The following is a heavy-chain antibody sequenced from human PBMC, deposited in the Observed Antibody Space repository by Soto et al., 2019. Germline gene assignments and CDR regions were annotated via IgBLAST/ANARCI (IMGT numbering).Heavy chain of an antibody. Sequence: GGSLRLSCAASGFTVSDAWMSWVRQAPGKGLDWVGRIKSKSDGGTTEYAAPVRGRFTISRDDSKNTLYLQMNSLKTEDTAVYYCTTDLWRIAVVVGSTGYFNPWGQGT. CDR1: GFTVSDAW. CDR3: TTDLWRIAVVVGSTGYFNP. D-gene: IGHD2-15*01. J-gene: IGHJ5*02. V-gene: IGHV3-15*01. CDR2: IKSKSDGGTT.